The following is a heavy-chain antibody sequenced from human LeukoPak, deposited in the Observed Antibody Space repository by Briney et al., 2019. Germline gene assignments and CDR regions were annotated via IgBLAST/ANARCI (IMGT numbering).Heavy chain of an antibody. Sequence: SAKVSCKASGGTFSSYAISWVRQAPGQGLEWMGGIIPIFGTANYAQKFQGRVTITTDESTSTAYMELSSLRSEDTAVYYCARAITILGVDKDVWFDPWGQGTLVTVSS. J-gene: IGHJ5*02. CDR1: GGTFSSYA. CDR2: IIPIFGTA. D-gene: IGHD3-3*01. CDR3: ARAITILGVDKDVWFDP. V-gene: IGHV1-69*05.